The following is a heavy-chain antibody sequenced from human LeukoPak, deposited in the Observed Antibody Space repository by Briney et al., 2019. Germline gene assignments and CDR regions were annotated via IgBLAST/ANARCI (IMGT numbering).Heavy chain of an antibody. V-gene: IGHV1-2*02. D-gene: IGHD6-13*01. CDR3: ARSGSGSWFDY. Sequence: ASVKVSFKAAGYTFTDYYIHWVRQAPGQGLEWMAWISPNNGGTKSAQRFQGRVTMTRDTSISTAYMDLSSLSSDDTAVYYCARSGSGSWFDYWGQGTLVTVSS. CDR1: GYTFTDYY. J-gene: IGHJ4*02. CDR2: ISPNNGGT.